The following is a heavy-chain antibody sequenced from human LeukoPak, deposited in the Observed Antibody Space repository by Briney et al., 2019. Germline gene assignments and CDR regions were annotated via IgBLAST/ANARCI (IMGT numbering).Heavy chain of an antibody. Sequence: SETLSLTCTVSGGSISSSSYYWGWIRQPPGKGLEWIGSIYYSGSTYYNPSLKSRVTISVDTSKNQFSLKLSSVTAADTAVYYCARQFLVPADGYYYGMDVWSQGTTVTVSS. CDR3: ARQFLVPADGYYYGMDV. D-gene: IGHD2-2*01. J-gene: IGHJ6*02. CDR2: IYYSGST. V-gene: IGHV4-39*01. CDR1: GGSISSSSYY.